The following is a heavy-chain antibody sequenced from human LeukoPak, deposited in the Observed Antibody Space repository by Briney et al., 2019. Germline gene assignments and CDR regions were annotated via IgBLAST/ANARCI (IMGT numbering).Heavy chain of an antibody. V-gene: IGHV1-69*05. Sequence: GASVKVSCKASGGTFGSYAISWVRQAPGQGLEWMGGIIPIFGTANYAQKFQGRVTITTDESTSTAYMELSSLRSEDTAVYYCARGFSGYYDSSGYYKSHWFDPWGQGTLVTVSS. CDR1: GGTFGSYA. CDR2: IIPIFGTA. CDR3: ARGFSGYYDSSGYYKSHWFDP. J-gene: IGHJ5*02. D-gene: IGHD3-22*01.